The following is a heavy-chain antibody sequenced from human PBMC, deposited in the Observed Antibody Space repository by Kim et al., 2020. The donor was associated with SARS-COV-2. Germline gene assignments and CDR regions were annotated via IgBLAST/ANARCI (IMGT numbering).Heavy chain of an antibody. D-gene: IGHD2-2*01. V-gene: IGHV3-7*03. CDR2: IKQDGSEK. CDR3: VREDEVRYHDLVVVPAAIPYYGMDV. J-gene: IGHJ6*02. CDR1: GFTFSSYW. Sequence: GGSLRLSCAASGFTFSSYWMSWVRQAPGKGLEWVANIKQDGSEKYYVDSVKGRFTISRDNAKNSLYLQMNSLRAEDTAVYYCVREDEVRYHDLVVVPAAIPYYGMDVWGQGTTVTVSS.